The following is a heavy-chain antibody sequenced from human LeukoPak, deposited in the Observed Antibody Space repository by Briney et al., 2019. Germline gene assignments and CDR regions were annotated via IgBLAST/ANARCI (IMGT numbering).Heavy chain of an antibody. D-gene: IGHD5-24*01. J-gene: IGHJ5*02. CDR2: IIPIFGTA. CDR1: GGTFSSYA. Sequence: SVKVSCKASGGTFSSYAISWVRQAPGQGLEWMGGIIPIFGTANYAQKFQGRVTITADESTSTAYMELSSLRSEDTAVYYCARLRDGYNFWDNWFDPWGQGTLVTVFS. CDR3: ARLRDGYNFWDNWFDP. V-gene: IGHV1-69*13.